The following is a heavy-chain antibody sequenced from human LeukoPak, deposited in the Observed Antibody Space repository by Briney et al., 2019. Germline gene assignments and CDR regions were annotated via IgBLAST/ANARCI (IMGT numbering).Heavy chain of an antibody. Sequence: PGKSLRLSCAASGFTFSSYGMHWVRQAPGKGLEWVAVISYDGSNKYYADSVKGRFTISRDNSKNTLYLQMNSLRAEDTAVYYCAKTASSGYYFDYWGQGTLVTVSS. J-gene: IGHJ4*02. V-gene: IGHV3-30*18. CDR1: GFTFSSYG. CDR3: AKTASSGYYFDY. CDR2: ISYDGSNK. D-gene: IGHD3-22*01.